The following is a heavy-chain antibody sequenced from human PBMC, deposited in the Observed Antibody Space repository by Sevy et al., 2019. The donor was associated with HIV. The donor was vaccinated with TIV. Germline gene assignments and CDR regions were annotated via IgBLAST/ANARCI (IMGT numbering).Heavy chain of an antibody. J-gene: IGHJ3*02. CDR3: AREEGRDGYNNYAFDI. Sequence: GGSLRLSCAASGFTFSDYYMSWIRQAPGKGLEWVSYISSSGSTIYYADSVKGRFTISRDNAKNPLYLKMNSLRAEDTAVYYCAREEGRDGYNNYAFDIWGQGTMVTVSS. CDR2: ISSSGSTI. D-gene: IGHD4-4*01. V-gene: IGHV3-11*01. CDR1: GFTFSDYY.